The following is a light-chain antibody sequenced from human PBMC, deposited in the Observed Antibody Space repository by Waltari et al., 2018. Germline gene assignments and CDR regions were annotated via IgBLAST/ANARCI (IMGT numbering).Light chain of an antibody. CDR3: CSYAGTYTFV. Sequence: QSALTQPRSVSGSPGQSVTISCTGTSSDVDDYDFVSWYQQYPGKAPKLMIYDVSKRPSGAPGRFSGSKSGNTASLTISGLQAEDEADYYCCSYAGTYTFVFGSGTKVTVL. V-gene: IGLV2-11*01. J-gene: IGLJ6*01. CDR2: DVS. CDR1: SSDVDDYDF.